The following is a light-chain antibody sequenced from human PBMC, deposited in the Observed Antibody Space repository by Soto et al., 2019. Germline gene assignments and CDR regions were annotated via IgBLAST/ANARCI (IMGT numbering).Light chain of an antibody. CDR2: DDT. V-gene: IGLV3-21*02. J-gene: IGLJ3*02. Sequence: SYELTQPAPLSVAPGQTARITCEGHNIGSKSVHWYQLRPGQAPEVVLYDDTDRPSGIPERFSGSNSGDTAALTITRVEAGDGADYYCQVRDSSNDYLVFGGGTQLTV. CDR3: QVRDSSNDYLV. CDR1: NIGSKS.